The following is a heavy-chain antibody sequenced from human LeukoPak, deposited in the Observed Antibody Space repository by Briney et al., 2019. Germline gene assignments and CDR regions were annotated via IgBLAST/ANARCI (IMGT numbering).Heavy chain of an antibody. J-gene: IGHJ5*02. CDR2: INVGNGNT. CDR3: ARDRGAATGNWFDA. V-gene: IGHV1-3*01. CDR1: GYSFISYA. D-gene: IGHD6-13*01. Sequence: GASVKVSCKASGYSFISYAIHWVRQAPGQRLEWMGWINVGNGNTKYSQKFQGRVTSTRDTSASTAYMELSSLRSEDTAVYYCARDRGAATGNWFDAWGQGTLVTVSS.